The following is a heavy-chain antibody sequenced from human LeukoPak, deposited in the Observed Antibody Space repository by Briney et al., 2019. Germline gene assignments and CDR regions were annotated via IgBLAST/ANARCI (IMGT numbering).Heavy chain of an antibody. CDR2: IKSTSSDI. CDR3: AKGVQMATTPLFDY. J-gene: IGHJ4*02. Sequence: GGSLRLSCAASGFTFSSYSMSWVRQAPGKGLEWVSSIKSTSSDIYYADSVKGRFTTSRDNSKNTLYLQMNSLRAEDTAVYYCAKGVQMATTPLFDYWGQGTLVTVSS. V-gene: IGHV3-21*01. D-gene: IGHD5-24*01. CDR1: GFTFSSYS.